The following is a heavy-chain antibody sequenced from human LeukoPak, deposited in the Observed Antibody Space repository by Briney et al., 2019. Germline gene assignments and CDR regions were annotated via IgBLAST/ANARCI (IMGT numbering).Heavy chain of an antibody. CDR2: ISYDGSNK. V-gene: IGHV3-30-3*01. Sequence: GGSLRLSCAASGFTFSSYAMHWVRQAPGKGLEWVAVISYDGSNKYYADSVKGRFTISRDNSKNTLYLQMNSLRADDTAVYYCARKGEVRGYYFDYWGQGTLVTVSS. J-gene: IGHJ4*02. CDR1: GFTFSSYA. CDR3: ARKGEVRGYYFDY. D-gene: IGHD3-10*01.